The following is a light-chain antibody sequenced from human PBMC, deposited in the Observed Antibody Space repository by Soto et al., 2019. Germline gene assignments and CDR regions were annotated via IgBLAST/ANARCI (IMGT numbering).Light chain of an antibody. V-gene: IGKV1-5*01. CDR1: QSISSW. CDR2: DAS. CDR3: QQYNSYWT. J-gene: IGKJ1*01. Sequence: IRMTQSPSSFSASTGDRVTITCRASQSISSWLAWYQQKPGKAPKLLIYDASSLESGVPSRFSGSGSGTEFTLTISSLQPDDFATYYCQQYNSYWTVGQGTKVDIK.